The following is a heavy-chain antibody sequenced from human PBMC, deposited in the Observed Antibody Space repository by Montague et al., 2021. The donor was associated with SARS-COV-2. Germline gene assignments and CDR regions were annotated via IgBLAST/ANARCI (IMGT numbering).Heavy chain of an antibody. CDR2: IYYRGTT. V-gene: IGHV4-39*01. J-gene: IGHJ4*02. CDR1: GGSISSTNYY. CDR3: ARHNDGYKRWYYFDY. Sequence: SETLSLTCTVSGGSISSTNYYWSLIRQHPGKGLEWIGSIYYRGTTHYNPSLKSRVTMSVDTSKSLFSLELSSVTAADTAIYYCARHNDGYKRWYYFDYWGQGTLVTVSS. D-gene: IGHD5-24*01.